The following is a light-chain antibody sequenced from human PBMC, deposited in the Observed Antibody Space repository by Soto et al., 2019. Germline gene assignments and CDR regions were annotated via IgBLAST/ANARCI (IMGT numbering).Light chain of an antibody. V-gene: IGKV3-20*01. CDR2: DVS. CDR3: QQYGSSPT. CDR1: QSVSSNY. Sequence: EIVLTQSPGTLSLSPGERATLSCRSSQSVSSNYLAWYQQKPDQAPRLVIYDVSGRATGIPDRFSGRGSGTDFTLTNSRREPEDFAGYYCQQYGSSPTFGQGTNVEIK. J-gene: IGKJ1*01.